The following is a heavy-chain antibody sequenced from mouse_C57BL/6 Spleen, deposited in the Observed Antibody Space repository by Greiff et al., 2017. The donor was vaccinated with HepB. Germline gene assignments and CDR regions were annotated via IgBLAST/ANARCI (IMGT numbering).Heavy chain of an antibody. J-gene: IGHJ3*01. V-gene: IGHV14-4*01. CDR2: IDPENGDT. D-gene: IGHD1-1*01. Sequence: EVQLQQSGAELVRPGASVKLSCTASGFNIKDDYMHWVKQRPEQGLEWIGWIDPENGDTEYASKFQGKATITADTSSNTAYLQLSSLTSEDTAVYYCTTGDYGSSRALFAYWGQGTLVTVSA. CDR3: TTGDYGSSRALFAY. CDR1: GFNIKDDY.